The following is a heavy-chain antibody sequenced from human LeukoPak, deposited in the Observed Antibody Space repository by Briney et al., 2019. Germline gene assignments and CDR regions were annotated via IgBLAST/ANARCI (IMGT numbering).Heavy chain of an antibody. CDR1: GFTVSSNY. CDR2: IYSGGST. Sequence: GGSLRLSCAASGFTVSSNYMSWVRQAPGKGLEWVSVIYSGGSTYYADSVKGRFTISRDNAKNSLYLQMNSLRAEDTAVYCCARPLLTYYYDNSGYNDYWGQGTLVTVSS. D-gene: IGHD3-22*01. J-gene: IGHJ4*02. V-gene: IGHV3-53*01. CDR3: ARPLLTYYYDNSGYNDY.